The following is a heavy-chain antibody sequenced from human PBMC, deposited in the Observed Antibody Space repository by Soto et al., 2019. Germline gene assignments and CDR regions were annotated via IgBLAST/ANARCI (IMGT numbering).Heavy chain of an antibody. CDR1: GFAFSGSA. V-gene: IGHV3-73*01. CDR3: TTQEGGYSGYDVDN. Sequence: GGSLRLSCAASGFAFSGSAIHWVRQPSGKGRGWVGRIRSKANSYATAYAASVKGRFTISRDDSKNTAYLQMNSLKTEDTAVYYCTTQEGGYSGYDVDNWGQGTLVTVSS. D-gene: IGHD5-12*01. CDR2: IRSKANSYAT. J-gene: IGHJ4*02.